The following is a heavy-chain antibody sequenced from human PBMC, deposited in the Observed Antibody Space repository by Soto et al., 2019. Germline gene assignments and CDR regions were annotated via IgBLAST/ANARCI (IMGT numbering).Heavy chain of an antibody. CDR2: ISGSGGST. D-gene: IGHD2-15*01. J-gene: IGHJ4*02. CDR3: AKDQSVVAAIPGPYYFDY. Sequence: GGSLRLSCASSGFTFSSYAMSWVRQAPGKGLEWVSAISGSGGSTYYADSVKGRFTISRDNSKNTLYLQMNSLRAEDTAVYYCAKDQSVVAAIPGPYYFDYWGQGTLVTVSS. V-gene: IGHV3-23*01. CDR1: GFTFSSYA.